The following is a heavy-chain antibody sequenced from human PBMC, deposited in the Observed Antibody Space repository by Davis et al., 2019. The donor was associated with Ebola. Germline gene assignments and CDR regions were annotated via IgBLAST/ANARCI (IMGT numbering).Heavy chain of an antibody. J-gene: IGHJ5*02. D-gene: IGHD2-15*01. V-gene: IGHV3-7*03. Sequence: PGGSLRLSCAASGFTFSQYWMSWVRQAPGKGLEWVANIKQDESEKYYVDSVKGRFTISRDNAKNSLYLQMNSLRVEDTAVYYCASAPRGGLGYCIGGTCYQGGNWFDPWGQGTLVTVSS. CDR2: IKQDESEK. CDR1: GFTFSQYW. CDR3: ASAPRGGLGYCIGGTCYQGGNWFDP.